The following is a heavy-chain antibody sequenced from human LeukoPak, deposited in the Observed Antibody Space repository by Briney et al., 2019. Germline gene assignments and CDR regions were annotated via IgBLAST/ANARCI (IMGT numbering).Heavy chain of an antibody. J-gene: IGHJ6*03. V-gene: IGHV4-4*07. D-gene: IGHD2-15*01. CDR2: IYTSGST. CDR3: ARDDPYCSGGSCYPSVYMDV. CDR1: GGSITSFY. Sequence: SETLSLTCTVSGGSITSFYWSWIRQPAGKGLEWIGRIYTSGSTNYNPSLKSRVTMSVDTSKDQFSLKLSSVTAADTAVYYCARDDPYCSGGSCYPSVYMDVWGKGTTVTVSS.